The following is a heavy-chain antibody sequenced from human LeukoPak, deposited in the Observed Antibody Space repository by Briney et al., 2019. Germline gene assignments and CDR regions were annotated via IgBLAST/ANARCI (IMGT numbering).Heavy chain of an antibody. V-gene: IGHV5-51*01. Sequence: GESLKISCKGSGDSFTSYWIGWVRQMPGKGLEWMGIIYPGDSDTRYSPSFQGQATISADKSISTAYLQWSSLKASDTAMYYCARHRRDYYYYMDVWGKGTTVTVSS. CDR2: IYPGDSDT. J-gene: IGHJ6*03. CDR1: GDSFTSYW. CDR3: ARHRRDYYYYMDV.